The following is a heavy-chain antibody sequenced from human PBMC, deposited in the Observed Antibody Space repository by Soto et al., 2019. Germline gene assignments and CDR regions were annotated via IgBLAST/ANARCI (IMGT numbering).Heavy chain of an antibody. CDR1: GFTFSSYG. CDR2: IWYDGSNK. D-gene: IGHD6-19*01. Sequence: PGGSLRLSCAASGFTFSSYGMHWVRQAPGKGLEWVAVIWYDGSNKYYADSVKGRFTISRDNSKNTLYLQMNSLRAEDTAVYYCARGQGQQWLDYWGQGTLVTVSS. CDR3: ARGQGQQWLDY. V-gene: IGHV3-33*01. J-gene: IGHJ4*02.